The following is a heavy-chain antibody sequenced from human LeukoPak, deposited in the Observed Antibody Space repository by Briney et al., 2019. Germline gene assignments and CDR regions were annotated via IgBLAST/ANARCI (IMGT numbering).Heavy chain of an antibody. V-gene: IGHV3-30*18. Sequence: PGGSLRLSCAASGFTFSSYGMHWVRQAPGKGLEWVAVISYDGSNKYYADSVKGRFTISRDNSKNTLYLQMNSLRAEDTAVYYCAKDSALVLRYFDYWGQGTLVTVSS. CDR2: ISYDGSNK. J-gene: IGHJ4*02. D-gene: IGHD6-13*01. CDR3: AKDSALVLRYFDY. CDR1: GFTFSSYG.